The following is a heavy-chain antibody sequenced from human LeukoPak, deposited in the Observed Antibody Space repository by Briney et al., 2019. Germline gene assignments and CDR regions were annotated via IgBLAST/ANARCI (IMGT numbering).Heavy chain of an antibody. J-gene: IGHJ6*02. Sequence: GGSLRLSCAASGFTFSSYEMNWVRQAPGKGLEWVSYISSGSTIYYADSVKGRFTISRDNAKNSLYLQMNSLRAEDTAVYYCARTYYYDSSGPTYCYGMDVWGQGTTVTVSS. V-gene: IGHV3-48*03. CDR3: ARTYYYDSSGPTYCYGMDV. D-gene: IGHD3-22*01. CDR2: ISSGSTI. CDR1: GFTFSSYE.